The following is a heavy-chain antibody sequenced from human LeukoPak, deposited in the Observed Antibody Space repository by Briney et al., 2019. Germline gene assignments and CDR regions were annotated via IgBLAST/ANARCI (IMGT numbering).Heavy chain of an antibody. CDR2: IDGSGDTI. J-gene: IGHJ4*02. CDR3: SRRFDC. CDR1: GFTFSDYS. Sequence: GGPLTLLCGASGFTFSDYSMIWARQSRGRGLECVSYIDGSGDTIYYADSVKGRFTISRDNAKNSLDLQMNSLRDEDTAVYYCSRRFDCWGQGTLVTVSS. V-gene: IGHV3-48*02.